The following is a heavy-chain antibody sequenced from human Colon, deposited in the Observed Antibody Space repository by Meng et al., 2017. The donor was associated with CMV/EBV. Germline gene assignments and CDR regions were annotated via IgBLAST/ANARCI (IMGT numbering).Heavy chain of an antibody. V-gene: IGHV3-23*01. D-gene: IGHD1-14*01. CDR2: VSGTGGTT. Sequence: GGSLRLSCAASGFTFSSSAMSWVRQAPGKGLEWVSTVSGTGGTTYYADSVKGRFTISRDNSRDTLYLQMNTLRDEDTAVYYCAKVLYITAVAEGFDIWGQGTLVTVSS. CDR3: AKVLYITAVAEGFDI. J-gene: IGHJ3*02. CDR1: GFTFSSSA.